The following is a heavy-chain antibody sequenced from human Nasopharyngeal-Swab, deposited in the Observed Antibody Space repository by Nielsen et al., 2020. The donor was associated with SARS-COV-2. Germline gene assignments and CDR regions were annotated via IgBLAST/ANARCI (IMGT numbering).Heavy chain of an antibody. V-gene: IGHV3-23*01. CDR3: AKYYGDYPYYYYYMDV. D-gene: IGHD4-17*01. Sequence: GGPLRLSCAASGFTFSSYAMSWVRQAPGKGPEWVSAISGSGGSTYYADSVKGRFTISRDNSKNTLYLQMNSLRAEDTAVYYCAKYYGDYPYYYYYMDVWGKGTTVTVSS. J-gene: IGHJ6*03. CDR1: GFTFSSYA. CDR2: ISGSGGST.